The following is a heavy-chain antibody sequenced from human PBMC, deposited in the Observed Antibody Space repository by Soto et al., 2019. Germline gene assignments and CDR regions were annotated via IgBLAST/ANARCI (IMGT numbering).Heavy chain of an antibody. CDR3: ARARGNDWYEDY. CDR2: ITPTSTFI. D-gene: IGHD1-1*01. J-gene: IGHJ4*02. V-gene: IGHV3-21*06. CDR1: GFTFSSYS. Sequence: EVQLVESGGGLVKPGGSLRLSCAASGFTFSSYSFNWVRQAPGKALEWVSIITPTSTFISYADSVRGRFTISRDNAKNSLYLQMDSLGAGDTAVYYCARARGNDWYEDYWGQGTLVTVSS.